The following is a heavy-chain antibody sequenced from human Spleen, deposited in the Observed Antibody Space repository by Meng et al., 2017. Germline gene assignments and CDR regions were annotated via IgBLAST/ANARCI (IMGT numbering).Heavy chain of an antibody. V-gene: IGHV1-2*02. D-gene: IGHD3-22*01. CDR1: GYNFIGYH. CDR3: ARGEDYYDGTGYYPVSWFDP. J-gene: IGHJ5*02. Sequence: ASVKVSCKASGYNFIGYHLYWARQAPGQGLEWMGCINPNSGGTHYARSFQDRVTMTRDTSISTAYLELSRLQSDDTAMYYCARGEDYYDGTGYYPVSWFDPWGQGTLVTVSS. CDR2: INPNSGGT.